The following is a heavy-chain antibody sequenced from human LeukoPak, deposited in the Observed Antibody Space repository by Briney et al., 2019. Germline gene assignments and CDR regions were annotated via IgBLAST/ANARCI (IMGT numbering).Heavy chain of an antibody. Sequence: ASVKVSCKASGYTFTSYDIYWVRQATGQGLEWMGWMNPNSGDTGYAQKFQGRVTMTRDISISTAYMELSRLRSEDTAVYYCARGEGILGSYWGQGTLVTVSS. CDR2: MNPNSGDT. J-gene: IGHJ4*02. D-gene: IGHD1-26*01. CDR3: ARGEGILGSY. CDR1: GYTFTSYD. V-gene: IGHV1-8*01.